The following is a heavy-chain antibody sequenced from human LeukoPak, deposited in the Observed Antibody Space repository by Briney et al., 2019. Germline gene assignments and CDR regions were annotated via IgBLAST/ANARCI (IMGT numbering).Heavy chain of an antibody. D-gene: IGHD2-2*01. J-gene: IGHJ4*02. CDR3: ARDPPEYRSVTGCYDH. V-gene: IGHV3-74*01. CDR2: INGDGSST. CDR1: GFTFSSSW. Sequence: PGGSLRLSCAASGFTFSSSWMHWVRQAPGKGLVWVSRINGDGSSTIYADSVKGRFTVSRDNARNTLYLQMNSLRAEDTALYYCARDPPEYRSVTGCYDHWGQGTLVTVSS.